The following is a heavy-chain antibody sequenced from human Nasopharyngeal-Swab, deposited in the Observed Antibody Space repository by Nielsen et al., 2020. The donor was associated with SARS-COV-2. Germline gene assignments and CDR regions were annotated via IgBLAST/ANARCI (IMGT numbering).Heavy chain of an antibody. D-gene: IGHD3-9*01. CDR3: AREYYDILTGYSRFEY. J-gene: IGHJ4*02. CDR2: IHSSGST. Sequence: SETLSPTWTVSGGTVAGRSISSYYWSWIRPPPGNGLEWIGYIHSSGSTKYNPSLKSRVTISVDTSKNQFSLKLSSVTAADTAVYYCAREYYDILTGYSRFEYWGQGTLVTVSS. CDR1: GGTVAGRSISSYY. V-gene: IGHV4-59*01.